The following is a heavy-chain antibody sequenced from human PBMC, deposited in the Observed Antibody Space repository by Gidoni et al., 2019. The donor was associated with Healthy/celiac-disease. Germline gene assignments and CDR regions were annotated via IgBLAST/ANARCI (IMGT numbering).Heavy chain of an antibody. Sequence: QVQLVQSGAEVKKPGASVKVSCKASGYTFTSSYMHWVRQAPGQGLEWMGIINPSGGSTSYAQKFQGRVTMTRDTSTSTVYMELSSLRSEDTAVYYCARAGRYSGSYGGFDPWGQGTLVTVSS. J-gene: IGHJ5*02. CDR3: ARAGRYSGSYGGFDP. D-gene: IGHD1-26*01. CDR1: GYTFTSSY. CDR2: INPSGGST. V-gene: IGHV1-46*03.